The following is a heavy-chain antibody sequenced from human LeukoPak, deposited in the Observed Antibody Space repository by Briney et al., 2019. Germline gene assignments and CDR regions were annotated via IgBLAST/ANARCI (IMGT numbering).Heavy chain of an antibody. J-gene: IGHJ4*02. D-gene: IGHD6-19*01. V-gene: IGHV1-2*02. CDR2: SNPNSGGT. CDR3: ARDVFSGWIGEDPFYFDY. CDR1: GYTFTGYY. Sequence: ASVKVSCKASGYTFTGYYMHGVREAPGQGLEWMGCSNPNSGGTNYAQKLQGRVTMTRDTSISTAYMELSRLRSDDTAVYYCARDVFSGWIGEDPFYFDYWGQGTLVTVSS.